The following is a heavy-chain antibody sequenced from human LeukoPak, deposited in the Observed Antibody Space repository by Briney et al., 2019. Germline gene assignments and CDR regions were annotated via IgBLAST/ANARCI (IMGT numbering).Heavy chain of an antibody. Sequence: GESLKISCTGSGYSFTNYWIAWVRQMPGRGLEWMRIIYPGDSETTYSPSFQGQVTISADKSITTTYLQWSSLKASDTAMYYCARGRGYCSGSRCYDLDYWGQGTLVTVSA. CDR2: IYPGDSET. CDR1: GYSFTNYW. D-gene: IGHD2-2*01. J-gene: IGHJ4*02. CDR3: ARGRGYCSGSRCYDLDY. V-gene: IGHV5-51*01.